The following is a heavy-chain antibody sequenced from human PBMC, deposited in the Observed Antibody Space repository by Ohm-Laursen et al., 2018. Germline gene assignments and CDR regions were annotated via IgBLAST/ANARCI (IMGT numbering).Heavy chain of an antibody. D-gene: IGHD3-9*01. Sequence: TQTLTLTFTFSGFSLSTSATCVSWIRQPPGKALEWLARIDWDDDKYYRTSLKTRLTISKDTSKNQVVLIMTNMDPVDTATYYCARVDILTGYYYYWGQGTLVTVSS. J-gene: IGHJ4*02. CDR1: GFSLSTSATC. V-gene: IGHV2-70*11. CDR3: ARVDILTGYYYY. CDR2: IDWDDDK.